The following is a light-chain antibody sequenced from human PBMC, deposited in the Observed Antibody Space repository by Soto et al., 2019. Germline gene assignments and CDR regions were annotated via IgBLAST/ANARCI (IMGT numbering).Light chain of an antibody. J-gene: IGKJ4*01. CDR3: QQRSDWPST. CDR2: DAS. Sequence: EIVLTQSPATLSLSPGERATLSCRASQSVSRYLAWYQQKPGQAPRLLIYDASNRATGIPARFSGSGSGTAFTLTISSLEPEDFAVYYCQQRSDWPSTFGGGTKVQTK. CDR1: QSVSRY. V-gene: IGKV3-11*01.